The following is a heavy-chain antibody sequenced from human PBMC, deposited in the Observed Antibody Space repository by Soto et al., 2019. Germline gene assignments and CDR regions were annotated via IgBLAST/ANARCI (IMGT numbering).Heavy chain of an antibody. Sequence: PGGSLRLSCAASGVTFSSYAMSWVRQAPGKGLEWVSTISGSGGNTYYADSVKGRFTISRDNSKNTVHLQMNSLRAEDTAVYYCAKGGLLTGVAYFDYWGQGTLVTVSS. CDR3: AKGGLLTGVAYFDY. CDR2: ISGSGGNT. J-gene: IGHJ4*02. D-gene: IGHD7-27*01. V-gene: IGHV3-23*01. CDR1: GVTFSSYA.